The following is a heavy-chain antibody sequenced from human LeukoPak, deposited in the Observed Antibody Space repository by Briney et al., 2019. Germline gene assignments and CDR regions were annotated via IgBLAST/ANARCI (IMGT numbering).Heavy chain of an antibody. CDR2: INHSGST. V-gene: IGHV4-39*01. CDR1: GGSISSSTYY. J-gene: IGHJ5*02. CDR3: ARHPGLGQLVIQLWLSGGDWFDP. D-gene: IGHD5-18*01. Sequence: PSETLSLTCTVSGGSISSSTYYWAWIRQPPGKGLEWIGEINHSGSTNYNPSLKSRVTISVDTSKNQFSLKLSSVTAADTAVYYCARHPGLGQLVIQLWLSGGDWFDPWGQGTLVTVSS.